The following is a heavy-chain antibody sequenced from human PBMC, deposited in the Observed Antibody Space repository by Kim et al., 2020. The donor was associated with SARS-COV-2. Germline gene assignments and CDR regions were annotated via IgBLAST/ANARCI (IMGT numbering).Heavy chain of an antibody. J-gene: IGHJ4*02. V-gene: IGHV1-3*01. CDR1: GYTFTSYA. D-gene: IGHD3-9*01. Sequence: ASVKVSCKASGYTFTSYAMHWVRQAPGQRLEWMGWINAGNGNTKYSQKFQGRVTITRDTSASTAYMELSSLRSEDTAVYDCARDRRLRYFDWPMGYWGEGGLSTVSA. CDR2: INAGNGNT. CDR3: ARDRRLRYFDWPMGY.